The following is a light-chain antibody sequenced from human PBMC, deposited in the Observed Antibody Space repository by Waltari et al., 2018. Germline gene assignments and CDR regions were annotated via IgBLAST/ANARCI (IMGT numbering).Light chain of an antibody. V-gene: IGLV1-47*01. CDR3: ASWDDSLSGWV. J-gene: IGLJ3*02. Sequence: QSVLTQPHSASGTPGQRVTISCSGSSSNIGSYSLYWYQQLPGTAPKLLIYRKNQRPSGVPDRFSGSKSGTSASLAISGLQSDDDADYYCASWDDSLSGWVFGGGTKLTVL. CDR2: RKN. CDR1: SSNIGSYS.